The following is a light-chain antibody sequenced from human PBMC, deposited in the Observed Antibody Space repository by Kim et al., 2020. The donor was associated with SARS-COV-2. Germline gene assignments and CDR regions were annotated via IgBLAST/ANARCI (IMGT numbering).Light chain of an antibody. CDR3: RQYFRWAIT. CDR1: QSVSSN. CDR2: GAS. J-gene: IGKJ3*01. V-gene: IGKV3-15*01. Sequence: EIVMTQSPATLSVSPGERATLSCRASQSVSSNLAGYQQKPGQSPRLLIYGASTSATGSPASFSASGSGTDFSLTTSSLQSPDFAVDYYRQYFRWAITFGRGTKVDIK.